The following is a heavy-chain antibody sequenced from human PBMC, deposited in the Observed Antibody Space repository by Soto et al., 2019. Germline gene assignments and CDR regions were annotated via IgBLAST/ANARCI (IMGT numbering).Heavy chain of an antibody. J-gene: IGHJ4*02. V-gene: IGHV1-24*01. CDR2: FDPEGGEA. D-gene: IGHD3-10*01. CDR1: GPSLTEFS. CDR3: ATPTPTRGDMITNINFDC. Sequence: XSVKGPSSLAGPSLTEFSIHWGRRAPGNGLEWMGGFDPEGGEAIYAQKWHGRVTVTEDTVTDTAYMELSGLKSDDTAVYYCATPTPTRGDMITNINFDCWGQGTPVTVSS.